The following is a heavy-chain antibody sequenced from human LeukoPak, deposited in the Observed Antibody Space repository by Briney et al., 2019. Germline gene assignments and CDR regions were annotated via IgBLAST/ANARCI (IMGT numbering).Heavy chain of an antibody. J-gene: IGHJ4*02. Sequence: SETLSLTCAVYGGSISGYYWSWIRQPPGKGLEWVGEFHYTGGTSYNPSLKSRATISIDTSKNQLSLKLSSVTAADTAVYYCARGNILSGYCFDFWGQGALVTVSS. CDR3: ARGNILSGYCFDF. V-gene: IGHV4-34*01. D-gene: IGHD3-9*01. CDR2: FHYTGGT. CDR1: GGSISGYY.